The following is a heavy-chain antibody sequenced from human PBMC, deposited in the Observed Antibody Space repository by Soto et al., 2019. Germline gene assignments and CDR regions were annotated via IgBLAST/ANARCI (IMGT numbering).Heavy chain of an antibody. J-gene: IGHJ6*02. Sequence: GSLRLSCSASGFTFSSYAMHWVRQAPGKGLEYVSAISSNGGSTYYADSVKGRFTISRDNSKNTLYLQMSSLRAEDTAVYYCVKEGISGGTDIAAAGTDYYYYGMDVWGQGTTVTVS. V-gene: IGHV3-64D*08. CDR3: VKEGISGGTDIAAAGTDYYYYGMDV. CDR1: GFTFSSYA. D-gene: IGHD6-13*01. CDR2: ISSNGGST.